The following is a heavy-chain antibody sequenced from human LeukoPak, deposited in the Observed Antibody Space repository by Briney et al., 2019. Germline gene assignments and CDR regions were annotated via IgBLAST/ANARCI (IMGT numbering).Heavy chain of an antibody. CDR3: ARSRSGYYEDY. D-gene: IGHD3-22*01. J-gene: IGHJ4*02. CDR2: ISSSSSYI. V-gene: IGHV3-21*01. CDR1: GFTFSSYN. Sequence: GGSLRLSCAASGFTFSSYNMNWVRQAPGKGLEWVPSISSSSSYIYYADSVKGRFTISRDNAKNSLYLQMNSLRAEDTAVYYCARSRSGYYEDYWGQGTLVTVSS.